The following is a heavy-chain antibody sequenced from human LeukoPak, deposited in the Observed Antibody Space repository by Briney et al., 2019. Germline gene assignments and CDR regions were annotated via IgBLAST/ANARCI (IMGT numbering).Heavy chain of an antibody. V-gene: IGHV4-59*08. CDR3: ARHNADYDILTGYSHFHYYFDY. CDR1: GGSISSYY. J-gene: IGHJ4*02. Sequence: SETLSLTYTVSGGSISSYYWSWIRQPPGKGLEWIGYIYYSGSTNYNPSLKSRVTISVDTSKNQFSLNLSSVTAADTAVYYCARHNADYDILTGYSHFHYYFDYWGQGTLVTVSS. D-gene: IGHD3-9*01. CDR2: IYYSGST.